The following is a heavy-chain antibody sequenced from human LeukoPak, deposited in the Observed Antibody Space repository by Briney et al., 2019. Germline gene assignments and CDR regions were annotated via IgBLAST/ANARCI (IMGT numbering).Heavy chain of an antibody. CDR1: GYTFTSYY. V-gene: IGHV1-46*01. J-gene: IGHJ4*02. CDR3: ARDAYYYYDSSGYYQYYFDY. Sequence: ASVKVSCKASGYTFTSYYMHWVRQAPGQGLEWMGIINPSGGSTSYAQKFQGRVTMTRDTSTSTAYMELSSLRSEDTAVYYCARDAYYYYDSSGYYQYYFDYWGQGTLVTVSS. CDR2: INPSGGST. D-gene: IGHD3-22*01.